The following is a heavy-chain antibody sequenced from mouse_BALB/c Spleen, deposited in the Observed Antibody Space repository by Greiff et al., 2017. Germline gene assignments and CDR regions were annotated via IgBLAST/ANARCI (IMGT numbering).Heavy chain of an antibody. Sequence: QVQLQQPGAELVKPGASVKLSCKASGYTFTSYWMHWVKQRPGQGLEWIGEINPSNGRTNYNEKFKSKATLTVDKSSSTAYMQLSSLTSEDSAVYYCARVYGYDVDWYFDVWGAGTTVTVSS. D-gene: IGHD2-2*01. CDR2: INPSNGRT. CDR3: ARVYGYDVDWYFDV. V-gene: IGHV1S81*02. J-gene: IGHJ1*01. CDR1: GYTFTSYW.